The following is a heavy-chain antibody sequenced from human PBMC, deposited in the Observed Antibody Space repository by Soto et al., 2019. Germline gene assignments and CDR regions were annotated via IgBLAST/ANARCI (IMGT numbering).Heavy chain of an antibody. D-gene: IGHD2-15*01. CDR2: IKQDGSEK. CDR3: AREPVVVVAATQVCVGMDV. J-gene: IGHJ6*02. CDR1: GFTFSSYW. Sequence: PGGSLRLSCAASGFTFSSYWMSWVRQAPGKGLEWVASIKQDGSEKYYVDSVKGRFTISRDNAKNSLYLQMNSLRAEDTAVYYCAREPVVVVAATQVCVGMDVWGQGTTVTVSS. V-gene: IGHV3-7*01.